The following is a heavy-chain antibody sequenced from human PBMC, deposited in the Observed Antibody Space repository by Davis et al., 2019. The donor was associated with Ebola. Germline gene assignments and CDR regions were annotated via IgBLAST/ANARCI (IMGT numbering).Heavy chain of an antibody. CDR2: IYHSGST. CDR1: GFTFSSYW. V-gene: IGHV4/OR15-8*01. CDR3: ARGLQQLDYFDY. J-gene: IGHJ4*02. Sequence: ESLKISCVASGFTFSSYWMSWVRQPPGKGLEWIGEIYHSGSTNYNPSLRSRVTISVDKSKNQFSLKLSSVTAADTAVYYCARGLQQLDYFDYWGQGTLVTVSS. D-gene: IGHD6-13*01.